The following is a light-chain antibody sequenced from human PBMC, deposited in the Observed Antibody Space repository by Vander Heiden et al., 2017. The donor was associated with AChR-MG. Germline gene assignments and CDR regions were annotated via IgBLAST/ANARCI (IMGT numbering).Light chain of an antibody. CDR3: QSYDSSLTVV. CDR1: SSNLGAGYD. CDR2: NNF. Sequence: QSVLTQPPSVSGAPGQRVTLSCTGSSSNLGAGYDVHWFQQLPKTAPKLVIANNFDRPSGVPDRFSGSKSGTSASLTSTGLQAEDEADYYCQSYDSSLTVVCGGGTKVTVL. J-gene: IGLJ2*01. V-gene: IGLV1-40*01.